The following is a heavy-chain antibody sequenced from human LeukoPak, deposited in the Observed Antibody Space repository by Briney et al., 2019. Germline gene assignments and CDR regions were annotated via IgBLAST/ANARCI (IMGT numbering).Heavy chain of an antibody. J-gene: IGHJ6*02. V-gene: IGHV1-2*04. CDR3: ARAPPYYYGMDV. Sequence: ASVKVSXKAXGYTXTGYYMHWVRQAPGQGLEWMGWINPNSGGTNYAQKFQGWVTMTRDTSISTAYMELSRLRSDDTAVYYCARAPPYYYGMDVWGQGTTVTVSS. CDR1: GYTXTGYY. CDR2: INPNSGGT.